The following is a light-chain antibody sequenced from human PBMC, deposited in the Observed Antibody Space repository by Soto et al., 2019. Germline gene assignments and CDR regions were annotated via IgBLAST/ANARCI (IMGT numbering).Light chain of an antibody. CDR3: HQYGSSPPT. Sequence: EIVLSQSPGTVSLSPGERSTLSCRASPSVSSNYLAWYQQNPGQATSLLIFGASNRAPGIPDRFSGSGSGTDFTLTISRLEPEDFAVYYCHQYGSSPPTFGQGNKVDIK. V-gene: IGKV3-20*01. J-gene: IGKJ1*01. CDR2: GAS. CDR1: PSVSSNY.